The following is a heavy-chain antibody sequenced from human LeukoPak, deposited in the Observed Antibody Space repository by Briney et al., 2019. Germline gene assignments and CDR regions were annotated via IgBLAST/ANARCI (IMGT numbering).Heavy chain of an antibody. CDR1: GYTFTSYD. V-gene: IGHV1-8*01. Sequence: ASVKVSCTASGYTFTSYDINWVRQATGQGLEWMGWMNTNSGNTGHAQKFQGRLTMTRDTSTNTAYMELSSLRSEDTAVYYCARRGDIAVVPAAMVGPWGQGTLVTVSS. CDR3: ARRGDIAVVPAAMVGP. D-gene: IGHD2-2*01. J-gene: IGHJ5*02. CDR2: MNTNSGNT.